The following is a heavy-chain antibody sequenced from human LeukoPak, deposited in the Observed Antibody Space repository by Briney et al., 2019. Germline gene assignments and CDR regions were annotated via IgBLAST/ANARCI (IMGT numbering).Heavy chain of an antibody. CDR1: GVSISSYY. D-gene: IGHD4-17*01. CDR3: ASLPYGGNSEDAFDI. V-gene: IGHV4-59*08. J-gene: IGHJ3*02. Sequence: SETLSFTCTGSGVSISSYYWSWHRQPPGKGLVWVGYIYYSGSTNYNPSPKSRVPISVDTSKNQFSLKLSSVTAADTAVYYCASLPYGGNSEDAFDIWGQGTMVTVSS. CDR2: IYYSGST.